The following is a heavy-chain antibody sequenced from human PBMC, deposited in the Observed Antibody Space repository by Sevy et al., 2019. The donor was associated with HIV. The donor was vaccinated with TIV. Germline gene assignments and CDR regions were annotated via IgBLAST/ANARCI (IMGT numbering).Heavy chain of an antibody. CDR2: INWNGVGT. Sequence: GGCLRLSCAASGLNFDDYGMSWVRQAPGKGLEWVSAINWNGVGTSYADAVKGRFTISRDNAKNSLYVQMISLRAEDTALYYCARERSCSGDCYYFDYWGQGTLVTVSS. CDR1: GLNFDDYG. V-gene: IGHV3-20*04. J-gene: IGHJ4*02. D-gene: IGHD2-21*02. CDR3: ARERSCSGDCYYFDY.